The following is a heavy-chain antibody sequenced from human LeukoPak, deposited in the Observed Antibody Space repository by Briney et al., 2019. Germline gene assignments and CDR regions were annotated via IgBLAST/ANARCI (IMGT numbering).Heavy chain of an antibody. CDR2: INPSGGST. V-gene: IGHV1-46*01. D-gene: IGHD3-22*01. CDR3: ARTDFYYDSSGYYYGLWGDDAFDI. Sequence: ASVKVSCKASGYTFTSYYMHWLRQAPGQGLEWMGIINPSGGSTSYAQKFQGRVTMTRDTSTSTVYMELSSLRSEDTAVYYCARTDFYYDSSGYYYGLWGDDAFDIWGQGTMVTVSS. CDR1: GYTFTSYY. J-gene: IGHJ3*02.